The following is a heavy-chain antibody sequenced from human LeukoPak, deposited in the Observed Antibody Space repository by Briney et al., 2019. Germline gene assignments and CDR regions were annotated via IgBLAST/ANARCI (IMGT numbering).Heavy chain of an antibody. CDR2: ITTYNGNT. Sequence: ASVKVSCKASGYTFRNYGITWVRQAPGQGPEWMGWITTYNGNTNYAPKFQGRVTMTTDTYTSTAYMELGSLTSDDSAVYYCVRGDTTLAPTSLDSWGQGTLVTDSS. D-gene: IGHD1-1*01. CDR3: VRGDTTLAPTSLDS. CDR1: GYTFRNYG. V-gene: IGHV1-18*01. J-gene: IGHJ4*02.